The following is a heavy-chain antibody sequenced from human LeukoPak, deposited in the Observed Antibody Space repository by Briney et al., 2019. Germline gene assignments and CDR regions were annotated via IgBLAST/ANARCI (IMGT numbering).Heavy chain of an antibody. CDR3: AKDSGSSGVFDY. V-gene: IGHV3-30*02. CDR1: GFTFSSYG. CDR2: IRYDGSTK. J-gene: IGHJ4*02. Sequence: GGSLRLSCAASGFTFSSYGMHWVREAPGKGLEWVAFIRYDGSTKYYADSVKGRFTISRDNSKNTLYLQMNSLRAEDTAVFYCAKDSGSSGVFDYWGQGTLVTVSS. D-gene: IGHD1-26*01.